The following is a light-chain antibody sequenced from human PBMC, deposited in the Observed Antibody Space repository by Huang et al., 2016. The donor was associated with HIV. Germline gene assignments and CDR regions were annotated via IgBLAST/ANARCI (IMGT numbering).Light chain of an antibody. Sequence: DIQVTQSPSSLSASVGDRVTITCRASHPINTYLNWYQQKPGKAPKLLIYDSSTLQSGVPSRFSGSGSGTDFTLTISSLQPEDFATYYCQQSYSMPITFGLGTRLEI. CDR3: QQSYSMPIT. V-gene: IGKV1-39*01. CDR1: HPINTY. CDR2: DSS. J-gene: IGKJ5*01.